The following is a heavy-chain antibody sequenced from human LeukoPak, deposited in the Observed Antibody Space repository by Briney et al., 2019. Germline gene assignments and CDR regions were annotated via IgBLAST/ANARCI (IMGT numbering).Heavy chain of an antibody. D-gene: IGHD2-21*02. CDR3: ARDGGDSYFDY. V-gene: IGHV3-48*04. Sequence: GGSPRLSCAASGFTFSSHSMNWVRQAPGKGLEWVSYISSSSSTIYYADSVKGRFTISRDNAKNSLYLQMNSLRAEDTAVYYCARDGGDSYFDYWGQGTLVTVSS. CDR2: ISSSSSTI. CDR1: GFTFSSHS. J-gene: IGHJ4*02.